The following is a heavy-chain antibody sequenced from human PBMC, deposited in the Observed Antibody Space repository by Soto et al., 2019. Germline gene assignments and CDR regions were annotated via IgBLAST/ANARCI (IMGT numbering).Heavy chain of an antibody. J-gene: IGHJ4*02. V-gene: IGHV3-74*01. CDR2: LNIDGSST. Sequence: EVQLVESGGGLVQPGGSLRLSCGASGYTFSSYWMHWVRQPPGKGPVWVSRLNIDGSSTTYADSVKGRFSISRDNAENTLYLQMNSLRAEDTAVYYCVGDRVTTLEYWGQGALVTVSS. CDR1: GYTFSSYW. CDR3: VGDRVTTLEY. D-gene: IGHD1-1*01.